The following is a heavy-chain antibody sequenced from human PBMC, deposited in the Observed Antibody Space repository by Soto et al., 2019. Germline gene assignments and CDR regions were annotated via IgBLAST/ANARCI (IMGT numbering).Heavy chain of an antibody. CDR1: GFTFSSYG. Sequence: QVQLVESGGGVVQPGRSLRLSCAASGFTFSSYGMHWVRQAPGKGLEWVAVIWYDGSNKYYADSVKGRFTISRDNSKNTLYLQMNSLRAEDTAVYYCARELVVVAATLVSRPYGMDVWGQGTTVTVSS. CDR3: ARELVVVAATLVSRPYGMDV. CDR2: IWYDGSNK. D-gene: IGHD2-15*01. J-gene: IGHJ6*02. V-gene: IGHV3-33*01.